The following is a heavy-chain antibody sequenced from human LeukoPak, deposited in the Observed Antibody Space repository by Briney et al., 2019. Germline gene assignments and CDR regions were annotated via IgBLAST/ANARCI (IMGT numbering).Heavy chain of an antibody. CDR1: GFTFSHYS. Sequence: GGSLRLSCAASGFTFSHYSMNWVRQAPGKGLEWVSYISSSGSTIYYADSVKGRFTISRDNAKNSLYLQMNSLRAEDTAVYYCARENIWFGELSFDYWGQGTLVTVSS. J-gene: IGHJ4*02. D-gene: IGHD3-10*01. V-gene: IGHV3-48*04. CDR3: ARENIWFGELSFDY. CDR2: ISSSGSTI.